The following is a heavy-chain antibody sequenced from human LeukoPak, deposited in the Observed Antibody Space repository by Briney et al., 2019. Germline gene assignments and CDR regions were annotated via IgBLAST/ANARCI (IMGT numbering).Heavy chain of an antibody. Sequence: ASVTVSCKASGYTFTSYYMHWVRQAPGQGLEWMGIINPSGGSTNYAQKLQGRVTMTRDTSTSTVYMEMSSLRSEDTAVYYCARGPYGSGSYSSEYFQNWGQGTLVTVSS. D-gene: IGHD3-10*01. CDR3: ARGPYGSGSYSSEYFQN. CDR1: GYTFTSYY. J-gene: IGHJ1*01. CDR2: INPSGGST. V-gene: IGHV1-46*04.